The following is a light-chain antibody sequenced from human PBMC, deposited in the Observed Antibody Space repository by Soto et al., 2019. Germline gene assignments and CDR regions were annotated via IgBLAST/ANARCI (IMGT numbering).Light chain of an antibody. CDR2: AAS. Sequence: EIVFTQSPGTLFLSPGDRATLSCRASQSLSSGYLAWYQQKLGQAPRIIIYAASTRGTGIPEQFSGSGAGTEFSLTISRLEPEDFEVDYCQQYDTSTRTFGQGTKVDIK. V-gene: IGKV3-20*01. CDR3: QQYDTSTRT. J-gene: IGKJ1*01. CDR1: QSLSSGY.